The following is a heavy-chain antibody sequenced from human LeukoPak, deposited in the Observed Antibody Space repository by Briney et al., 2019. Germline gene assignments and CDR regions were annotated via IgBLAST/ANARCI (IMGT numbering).Heavy chain of an antibody. CDR1: GYSFTSYW. Sequence: GESLKISCKGSGYSFTSYWIGWVRQMPGKGLEWMGIIYPGDSDTRYSPSFQGQVTISADKSISTAYLQWSSLKASDTAMYFCARQNGIAVAGPYYCYYMDVWGKGTTVTVSS. V-gene: IGHV5-51*01. CDR3: ARQNGIAVAGPYYCYYMDV. J-gene: IGHJ6*03. D-gene: IGHD6-19*01. CDR2: IYPGDSDT.